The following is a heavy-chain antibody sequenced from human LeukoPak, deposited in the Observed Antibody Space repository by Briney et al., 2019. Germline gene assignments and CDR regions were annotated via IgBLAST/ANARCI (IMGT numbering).Heavy chain of an antibody. CDR2: ISGSGGST. Sequence: GGSLRLSCAASGFTFSSYAITWVRQAPGKGLEWVSTISGSGGSTYNADSVKGRFTISRDNSKNTLYLQMNSLRAEDTAVYYCAKDEYCSGGSCYSLPNNWFDPWGQGTLVTVSS. CDR3: AKDEYCSGGSCYSLPNNWFDP. V-gene: IGHV3-23*01. D-gene: IGHD2-15*01. CDR1: GFTFSSYA. J-gene: IGHJ5*02.